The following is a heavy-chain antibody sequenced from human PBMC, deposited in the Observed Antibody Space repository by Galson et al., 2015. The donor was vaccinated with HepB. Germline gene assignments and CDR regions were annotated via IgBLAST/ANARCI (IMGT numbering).Heavy chain of an antibody. Sequence: SLRLSCAASGFTFSTYSMNWVRQAPGKGLEWVSYISSSGSTIYYADSVKGRFTISRDNAKNSLYLQMNSLRAEDTAVYYCARGDSSGYYSYNWGQGTLVTVSS. J-gene: IGHJ4*02. CDR2: ISSSGSTI. CDR3: ARGDSSGYYSYN. V-gene: IGHV3-48*04. CDR1: GFTFSTYS. D-gene: IGHD3-22*01.